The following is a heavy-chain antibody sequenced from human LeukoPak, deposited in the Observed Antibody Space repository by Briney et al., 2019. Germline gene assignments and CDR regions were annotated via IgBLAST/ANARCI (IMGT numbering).Heavy chain of an antibody. J-gene: IGHJ3*02. D-gene: IGHD3-16*02. V-gene: IGHV4-61*01. CDR3: ARGGLINGGAFDI. CDR2: IYYSGST. Sequence: PSETLSLTCTVSGGSVSSGSYYWSWIRQPPGKGLEWIGYIYYSGSTNYNPSLKSRVTISVDTSKNQFSLKLSSATAADTAVYYCARGGLINGGAFDIWGQGTMVTVSS. CDR1: GGSVSSGSYY.